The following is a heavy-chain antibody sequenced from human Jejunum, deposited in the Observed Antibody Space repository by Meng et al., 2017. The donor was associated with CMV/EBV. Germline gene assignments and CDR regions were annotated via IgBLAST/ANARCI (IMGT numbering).Heavy chain of an antibody. D-gene: IGHD4-23*01. CDR2: ISSSGSTI. CDR1: GFTFSDYY. CDR3: ATHGATSLPSDY. V-gene: IGHV3-11*04. J-gene: IGHJ4*02. Sequence: SCAASGFTFSDYYMSWIRQAPGKGLEWVSYISSSGSTIYYADSVKGRFTISRDNAKNSLYLQMNSLRAEDTAVYYCATHGATSLPSDYWGQGTLVTVSS.